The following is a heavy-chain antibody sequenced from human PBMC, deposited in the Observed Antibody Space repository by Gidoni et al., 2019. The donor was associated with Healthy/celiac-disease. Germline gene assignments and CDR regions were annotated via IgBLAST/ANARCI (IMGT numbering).Heavy chain of an antibody. V-gene: IGHV3-13*01. J-gene: IGHJ6*02. D-gene: IGHD4-4*01. CDR3: ARAYTIDYSKRNYYYYGMDV. CDR2: SGTAGDT. CDR1: GFTFSSYD. Sequence: EVQLVESGGGLVQPGGSLRLSCAASGFTFSSYDMHWVRQATGKGLEWVSASGTAGDTYYPGSVKGRFTISRENAKNSLYLQMNSLRAGDTAVYYCARAYTIDYSKRNYYYYGMDVWGQGTTVTVSS.